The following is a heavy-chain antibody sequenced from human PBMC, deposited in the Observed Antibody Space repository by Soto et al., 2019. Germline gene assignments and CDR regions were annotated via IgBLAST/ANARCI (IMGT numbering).Heavy chain of an antibody. CDR3: ARGPYFDWLRWYFDL. CDR2: INTYNDNT. CDR1: CYSFISYG. Sequence: ASVKVSCKASCYSFISYGISWVRQAPGQGLEWMGWINTYNDNTKYSQKFQGRVTMTTDTSTSTAYIELRSLTSDDTAVYYCARGPYFDWLRWYFDLWG. V-gene: IGHV1-18*01. J-gene: IGHJ2*01. D-gene: IGHD3-9*01.